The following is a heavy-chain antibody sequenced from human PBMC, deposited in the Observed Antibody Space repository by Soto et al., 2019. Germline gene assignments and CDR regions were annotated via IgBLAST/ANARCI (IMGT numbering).Heavy chain of an antibody. V-gene: IGHV3-7*01. D-gene: IGHD1-26*01. CDR1: GLTVSSYW. CDR2: IKQDGSEK. CDR3: ARERREYFDY. J-gene: IGHJ4*02. Sequence: PGGSLGLSCAASGLTVSSYWMSWVRQAPGKGLEWVANIKQDGSEKYYVDSVKGRFTISRDNAKNSLYLQMNSLRAEDTAVYYCARERREYFDYWGQGTLVTVSS.